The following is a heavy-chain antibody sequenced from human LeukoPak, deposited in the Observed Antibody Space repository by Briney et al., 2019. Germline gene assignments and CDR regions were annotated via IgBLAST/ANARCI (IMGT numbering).Heavy chain of an antibody. D-gene: IGHD3-22*01. CDR2: INPKSGAT. J-gene: IGHJ4*02. CDR3: VSEKYHYDSRVPHPPGY. Sequence: GASVKVSCKASGYSFTDYYIHWVRQAPGQGLEWMGWINPKSGATKNARKFQGRVTMTRDTSTTTAYMELRSLRPNDTAVYHCVSEKYHYDSRVPHPPGYWGQGTLVAVSS. CDR1: GYSFTDYY. V-gene: IGHV1-2*02.